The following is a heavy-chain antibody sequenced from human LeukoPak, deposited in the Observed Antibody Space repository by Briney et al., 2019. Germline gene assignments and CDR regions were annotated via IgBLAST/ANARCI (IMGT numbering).Heavy chain of an antibody. J-gene: IGHJ3*02. Sequence: ASVKVSCKASGYTFTNHAMHWVRQAPGQGLEWMGWINTADGNTKYSQKFQGRVTITRDTSASIVYLELSSLRSEDTAIYYCATRGVKVSNAFDIWGQGTMVTVSS. CDR2: INTADGNT. CDR1: GYTFTNHA. V-gene: IGHV1-3*04. CDR3: ATRGVKVSNAFDI. D-gene: IGHD3-10*01.